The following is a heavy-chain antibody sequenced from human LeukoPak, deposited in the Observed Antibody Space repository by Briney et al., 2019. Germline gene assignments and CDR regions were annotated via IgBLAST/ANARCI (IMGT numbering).Heavy chain of an antibody. CDR1: GYTFTGYY. V-gene: IGHV1-2*02. CDR3: AKTIGYSYAGGRFDP. J-gene: IGHJ5*02. D-gene: IGHD5-18*01. Sequence: GASVKVSCKASGYTFTGYYMHWVRQAPGQGLEWMGWINPNSGGTNYAQKFQGRVTMTRDTSISTAYMELSRLRSDDTAVYYCAKTIGYSYAGGRFDPWGQGTLVTVSS. CDR2: INPNSGGT.